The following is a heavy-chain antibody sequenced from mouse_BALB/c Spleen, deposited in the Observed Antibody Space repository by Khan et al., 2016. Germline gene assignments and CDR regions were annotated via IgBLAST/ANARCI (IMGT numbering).Heavy chain of an antibody. CDR1: GHSITSDYT. D-gene: IGHD1-1*01. CDR2: IAYSGST. V-gene: IGHV3-2*02. Sequence: EVQLQESGPGQVTPSQSLSLTCTVTGHSITSDYTWNWIRQFPGNKLEWMGYIAYSGSTNYNAYLKSRISISRDTSKNQFFLQLSSVNTEDTATYYCAKRRYYTTGFAYRRQGTLATVSA. J-gene: IGHJ3*01. CDR3: AKRRYYTTGFAY.